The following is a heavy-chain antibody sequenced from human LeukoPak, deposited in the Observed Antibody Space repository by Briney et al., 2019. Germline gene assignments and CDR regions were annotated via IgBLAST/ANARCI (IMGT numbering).Heavy chain of an antibody. V-gene: IGHV4-39*01. J-gene: IGHJ4*02. CDR1: GGSISSSSDF. CDR3: ARHRWDGTFNFDY. Sequence: SEALSLTCTVSGGSISSSSDFWGWIRQPPGKGLEWIGSIYYSGRTYNNPSLKSRVTISVDTSKNQFSLKLSSVTAADTAVYYCARHRWDGTFNFDYWGQGTLVPVSS. D-gene: IGHD1-1*01. CDR2: IYYSGRT.